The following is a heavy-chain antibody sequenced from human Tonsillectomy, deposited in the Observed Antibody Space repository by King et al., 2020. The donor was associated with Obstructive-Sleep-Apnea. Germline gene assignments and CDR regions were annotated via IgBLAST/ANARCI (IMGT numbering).Heavy chain of an antibody. D-gene: IGHD5-18*01. CDR1: GGSISSSYYF. V-gene: IGHV4-39*07. CDR2: IYYTGTT. J-gene: IGHJ4*02. Sequence: LQLQESGPGLVKPSETLSLTCIVSGGSISSSYYFWGWIRQPPGKGLEWIGTIYYTGTTSYNPSLKSRVAISVDTSKNQFSLKLSFVTAADTAVYSCARGPGYSYGYVEPYFDYWGQGTLVIVSS. CDR3: ARGPGYSYGYVEPYFDY.